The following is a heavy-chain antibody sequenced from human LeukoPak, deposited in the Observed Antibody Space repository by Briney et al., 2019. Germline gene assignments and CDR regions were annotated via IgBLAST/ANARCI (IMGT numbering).Heavy chain of an antibody. V-gene: IGHV3-30*02. J-gene: IGHJ6*03. Sequence: GGSLRHSCAGSGFTFSSYGMHWVRQAPGKGLEWVAFIRYDGSNKYYADSVKGRFTISRDNAKNSLYLQMNSLRAEDTAVYYCARGSGVGATSPHYYYYYMDVWGKGTTVSVSS. CDR2: IRYDGSNK. CDR3: ARGSGVGATSPHYYYYYMDV. CDR1: GFTFSSYG. D-gene: IGHD1-26*01.